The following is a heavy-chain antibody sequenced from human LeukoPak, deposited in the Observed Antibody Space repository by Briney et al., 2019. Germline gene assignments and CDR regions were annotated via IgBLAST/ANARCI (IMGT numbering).Heavy chain of an antibody. CDR2: TRNRAKGYTI. CDR3: ARGFPRPYGSGNPHYDMDV. J-gene: IGHJ6*03. V-gene: IGHV3-72*01. D-gene: IGHD3-10*01. CDR1: GFTFSDYY. Sequence: PGGSLRLSCAASGFTFSDYYMDWVRQAPGKGLEWVGRTRNRAKGYTIEYAASVKGRFTVSRDDSKNSLYLYMNSLKTEDTAVYYSARGFPRPYGSGNPHYDMDVCGQGTTVTVSS.